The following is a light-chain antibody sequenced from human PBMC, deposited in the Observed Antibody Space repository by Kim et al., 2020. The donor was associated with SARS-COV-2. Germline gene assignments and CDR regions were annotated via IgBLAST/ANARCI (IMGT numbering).Light chain of an antibody. CDR2: SVS. V-gene: IGKV1-39*01. J-gene: IGKJ2*01. CDR3: QQSYNTPYT. CDR1: QSIGSSY. Sequence: ASVGDSVTITCRASQSIGSSYLNWYVQKPGKAPKLLIYSVSSLEDGVPSRFSGSGSGTDFTLTISSLQAEDFATYYCQQSYNTPYTFGQGTKLEI.